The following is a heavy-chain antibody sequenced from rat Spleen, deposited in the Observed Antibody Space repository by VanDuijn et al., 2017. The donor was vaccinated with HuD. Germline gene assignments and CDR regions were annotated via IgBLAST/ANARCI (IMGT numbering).Heavy chain of an antibody. CDR2: ISTSGSRT. CDR1: GFTFSNYY. Sequence: EVQLVESGGGLVQPGRSLKLSCAASGFTFSNYYMGWVRQAPKKGLEWVATISTSGSRTYYRDSVKGRFTISRDNTKNTLSLQMDSLRSEDTATYYCTRLWDSWGQGVMVTVSS. CDR3: TRLWDS. V-gene: IGHV5-25*01. J-gene: IGHJ2*01.